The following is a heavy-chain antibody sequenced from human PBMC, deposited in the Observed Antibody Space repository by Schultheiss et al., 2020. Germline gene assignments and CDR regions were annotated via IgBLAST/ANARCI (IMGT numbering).Heavy chain of an antibody. CDR2: ISGNGDST. CDR3: ARGSIAARRGWFDP. J-gene: IGHJ5*02. CDR1: GFTFSTFG. Sequence: GGSLRLSCAASGFTFSTFGMHWVRQAPGKGLEWVSGISGNGDSTFYADSVKGRFTISRDNAKNSLYLQMNSLRAEDTAVYYCARGSIAARRGWFDPWGQGTLVTVSS. D-gene: IGHD6-6*01. V-gene: IGHV3-21*01.